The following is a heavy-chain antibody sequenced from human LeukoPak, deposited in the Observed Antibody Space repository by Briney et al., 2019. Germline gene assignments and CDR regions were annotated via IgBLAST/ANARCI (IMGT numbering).Heavy chain of an antibody. CDR1: GFTFGDYA. Sequence: GGSLRLSCTASGFTFGDYAMSWFRQAPGEGLEWVSSITGTGEYIYYADSVKGRFTISRDNAKNSLYLQMNSLRAEDTAVYYCTRPYFDVLIGYASRDYWGQGTLVTVSS. D-gene: IGHD3-9*01. J-gene: IGHJ4*02. V-gene: IGHV3-21*01. CDR3: TRPYFDVLIGYASRDY. CDR2: ITGTGEYI.